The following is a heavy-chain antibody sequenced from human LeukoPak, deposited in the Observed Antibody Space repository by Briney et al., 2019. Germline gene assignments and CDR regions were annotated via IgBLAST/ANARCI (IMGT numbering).Heavy chain of an antibody. CDR2: ITSSSSYI. J-gene: IGHJ3*02. CDR1: GFTFSSCA. Sequence: GGSLRLSCSASGFTFSSCAMHWVRQAPGKGLEWVSSITSSSSYIYHADSVKGRFTISRDNAKNSLYLQMNSLRAEDTAVYYCARDEYCSSTSCYSAFDIWGQGTMVTVSS. V-gene: IGHV3-21*01. CDR3: ARDEYCSSTSCYSAFDI. D-gene: IGHD2-2*02.